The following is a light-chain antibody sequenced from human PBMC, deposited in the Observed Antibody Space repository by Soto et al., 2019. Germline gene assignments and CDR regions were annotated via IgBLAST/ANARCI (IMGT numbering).Light chain of an antibody. CDR1: QSIRNF. J-gene: IGKJ5*01. CDR2: SAS. V-gene: IGKV1-39*01. CDR3: QQSYGAPIT. Sequence: DIQMTQSPSSLSASVGDTVTINCRASQSIRNFLNWYQQKPGKAPKLLIRSASSLQSGVPSRFSGSGSGTDFTLSITSLQPEDFAADYCQQSYGAPITFGQGTRLEIK.